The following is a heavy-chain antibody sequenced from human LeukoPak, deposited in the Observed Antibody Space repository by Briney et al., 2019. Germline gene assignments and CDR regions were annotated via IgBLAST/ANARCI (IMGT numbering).Heavy chain of an antibody. J-gene: IGHJ4*02. Sequence: SETLSLTCTVSGGSISSYYWSWIRQPAGKGLEWIGRIYTSGSTNYNPSLKSRVTISVDTSKNQFSLKLSSVTAADTAVYYCAREGGSYGGTDRNFDYWGQGTLVTVSS. V-gene: IGHV4-4*07. D-gene: IGHD1-26*01. CDR2: IYTSGST. CDR1: GGSISSYY. CDR3: AREGGSYGGTDRNFDY.